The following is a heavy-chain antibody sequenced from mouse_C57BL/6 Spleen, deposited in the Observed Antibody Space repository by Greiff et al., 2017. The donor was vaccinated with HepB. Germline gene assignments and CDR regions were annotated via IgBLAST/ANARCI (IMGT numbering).Heavy chain of an antibody. CDR1: GYSITSGYY. J-gene: IGHJ4*01. Sequence: EVKLEESGPGLVKPSQSLSLTCSVTGYSITSGYYWNWIRQFPGNKLEWMGYISYDGSNNYNPSLKNRISITRDTSKNQFFLKLNSVTTEDTATYYCARAGYGSSYGAMDYWGQGTSVTVSS. CDR3: ARAGYGSSYGAMDY. CDR2: ISYDGSN. D-gene: IGHD1-1*01. V-gene: IGHV3-6*01.